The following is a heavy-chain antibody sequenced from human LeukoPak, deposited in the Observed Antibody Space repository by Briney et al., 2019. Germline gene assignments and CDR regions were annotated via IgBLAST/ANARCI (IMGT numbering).Heavy chain of an antibody. CDR1: GFTFSIYS. CDR3: AREEGLVLDY. Sequence: GGSVRLSCAASGFTFSIYSMNGVPRAPAKGLEGVSSISSSSTYKYHADYVKGPFTISRDTAKNSLYLQTNSLRAEDTAVYYCAREEGLVLDYWGQGTLVTVSS. J-gene: IGHJ4*02. D-gene: IGHD2-8*02. CDR2: ISSSSTYK. V-gene: IGHV3-21*01.